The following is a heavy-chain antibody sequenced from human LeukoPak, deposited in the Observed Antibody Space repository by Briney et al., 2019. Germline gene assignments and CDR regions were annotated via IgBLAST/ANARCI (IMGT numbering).Heavy chain of an antibody. J-gene: IGHJ4*02. Sequence: ASVKVSCKAYGYTFSGYYIHWVRQAPGQGLEWMGYSSPNSGGANSAQKFRGRVTMTRDTSISTAYMELTRLGSDDTAVYYCAREGDGLLSKDFDYWGQGTLVTVSS. D-gene: IGHD2-15*01. CDR1: GYTFSGYY. V-gene: IGHV1-2*02. CDR3: AREGDGLLSKDFDY. CDR2: SSPNSGGA.